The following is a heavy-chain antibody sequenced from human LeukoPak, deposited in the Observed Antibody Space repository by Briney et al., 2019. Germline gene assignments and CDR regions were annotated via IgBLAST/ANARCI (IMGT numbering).Heavy chain of an antibody. Sequence: PSETLSLTCAVYGGSFSGYYWSWIRQPPGKGLEWIGEINHSGSTNYNPSLKSRVTISVDTSKNQFSLQLNSVTPEDTAVYYCARDPGWLDFDYWGQGTLVTVSS. J-gene: IGHJ4*02. CDR3: ARDPGWLDFDY. D-gene: IGHD6-19*01. V-gene: IGHV4-34*01. CDR1: GGSFSGYY. CDR2: INHSGST.